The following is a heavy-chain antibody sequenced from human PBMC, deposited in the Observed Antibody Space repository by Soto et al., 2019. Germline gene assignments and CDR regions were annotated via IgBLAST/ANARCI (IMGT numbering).Heavy chain of an antibody. V-gene: IGHV4-4*07. J-gene: IGHJ6*02. CDR3: ARGGFSYGPGPYYSYGMDV. CDR2: IYTSGST. Sequence: PSETLSLTCPVSGCSISSYYWSWIRQPAGKGLEWIGRIYTSGSTNYNPSLKSRVTMSVDTSKNQFSLKLSSVTAADTAVYYCARGGFSYGPGPYYSYGMDVWGQGTTVTVSS. CDR1: GCSISSYY. D-gene: IGHD5-18*01.